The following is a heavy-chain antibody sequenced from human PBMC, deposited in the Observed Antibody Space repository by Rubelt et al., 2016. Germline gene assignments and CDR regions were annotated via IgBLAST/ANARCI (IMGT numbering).Heavy chain of an antibody. CDR2: INHSGST. D-gene: IGHD3-22*01. J-gene: IGHJ4*02. CDR1: GGSFSGYY. CDR3: ARETVGSSGYYYGNVDY. Sequence: QVQLRESGPGLVKPSETLSLTCAVYGGSFSGYYWSWIRQPPGKGLEWIGEINHSGSTNYNPSLKSRVTISVDTSKNQFSLKLSSVTAADTAVYYCARETVGSSGYYYGNVDYWGQGTLVTVSS. V-gene: IGHV4-34*01.